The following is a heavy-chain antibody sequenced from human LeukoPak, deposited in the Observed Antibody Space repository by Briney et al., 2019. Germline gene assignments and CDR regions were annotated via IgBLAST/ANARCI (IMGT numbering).Heavy chain of an antibody. V-gene: IGHV4-34*01. CDR2: INHSGST. D-gene: IGHD5-12*01. J-gene: IGHJ5*02. CDR3: ARVQKRVRSKYSGYDSPRPPLDP. Sequence: SETLSLTCAVYGGSFSGYYWSWIRQPPGKGLEWIGEINHSGSTNYNPSLKSRVTISVDTSKNQFSLKLSSVTAADTAVYYCARVQKRVRSKYSGYDSPRPPLDPWGQGTLVTVSS. CDR1: GGSFSGYY.